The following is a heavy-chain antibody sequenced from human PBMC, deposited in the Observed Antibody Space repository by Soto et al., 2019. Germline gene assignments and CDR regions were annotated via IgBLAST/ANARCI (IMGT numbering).Heavy chain of an antibody. CDR1: GGSFSDYN. CDR3: ARGAINYYLWSGPINGAMDV. CDR2: GNRSGVS. Sequence: QVQLQQWGAGLSKPSETLSLTCVVYGGSFSDYNWNWIRQPPGKGLAWIGEGNRSGVSSHNPSRTRRVTLSLDPSKNQFSLMLTSVTAADTAVYYCARGAINYYLWSGPINGAMDVCGQGTTVTVSS. J-gene: IGHJ6*02. V-gene: IGHV4-34*01. D-gene: IGHD3-3*01.